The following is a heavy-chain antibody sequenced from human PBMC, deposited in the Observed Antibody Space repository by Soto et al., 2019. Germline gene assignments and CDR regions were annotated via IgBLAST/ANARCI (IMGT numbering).Heavy chain of an antibody. CDR3: ASIPTSAVGAPNGVDY. D-gene: IGHD1-26*01. CDR1: GFTFSIHW. J-gene: IGHJ4*02. Sequence: GGSLRLSCAASGFTFSIHWMHWVRQVPGKGPVWVSRINGDGTNIGYADSVKGRFTISRDNAKNKLYLQMNSLRAEDKALYYCASIPTSAVGAPNGVDYWGQGTLVTVSS. CDR2: INGDGTNI. V-gene: IGHV3-74*01.